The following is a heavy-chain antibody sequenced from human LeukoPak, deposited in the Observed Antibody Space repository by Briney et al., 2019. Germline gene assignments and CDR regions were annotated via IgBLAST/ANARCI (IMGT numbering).Heavy chain of an antibody. CDR2: ISSRSSTI. D-gene: IGHD5-12*01. J-gene: IGHJ4*02. Sequence: GGSLRLSCAASGFSISDYYMSWIRQAPGKGLEWVSYISSRSSTIYYADSVKGRFTISRDIPHNSLYLQMNSLRADDTAVYYCASAIVATDQDPPFDYWGQGTLVTVSS. CDR1: GFSISDYY. CDR3: ASAIVATDQDPPFDY. V-gene: IGHV3-11*01.